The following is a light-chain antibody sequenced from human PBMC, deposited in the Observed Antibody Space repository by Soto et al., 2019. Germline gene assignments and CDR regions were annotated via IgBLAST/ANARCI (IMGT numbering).Light chain of an antibody. CDR3: SSFTNSLTLV. Sequence: QSALTQPASVSGSPGQSITISCTGASSDVGNYNYVSWYQQHPGKAPKLIIYDVSNRPSGVSNRFSGSKSGNTASLTISGLQADDEADYYCSSFTNSLTLVFGGGTKLTVL. CDR1: SSDVGNYNY. J-gene: IGLJ3*02. CDR2: DVS. V-gene: IGLV2-14*01.